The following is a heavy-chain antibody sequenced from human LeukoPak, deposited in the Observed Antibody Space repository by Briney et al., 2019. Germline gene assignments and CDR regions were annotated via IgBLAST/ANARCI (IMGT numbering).Heavy chain of an antibody. CDR3: AMDFYSNSQGVFHI. CDR2: INPDNGDT. J-gene: IGHJ3*02. D-gene: IGHD2/OR15-2a*01. V-gene: IGHV1-2*02. CDR1: GYTFTLDN. Sequence: ASVKVSCTASGYTFTLDNIDCVRGAPGQGLEWLGWINPDNGDTNYTQEFQGRVTMTRDTSITTVYMELSRLTSEDTAIYYCAMDFYSNSQGVFHIGGEGTMVAVSS.